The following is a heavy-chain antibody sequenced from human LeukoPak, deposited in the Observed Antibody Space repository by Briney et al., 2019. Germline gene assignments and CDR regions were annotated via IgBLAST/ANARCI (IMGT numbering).Heavy chain of an antibody. J-gene: IGHJ4*02. CDR1: GYTFTGYY. V-gene: IGHV1-2*04. CDR3: ARESRRGVPSY. Sequence: ASVKVSCKASGYTFTGYYMHWVRQAPGQGLEWMGWINPNSGGTNYAQKFQGWVAMTRDTSISTAYMELSSLRSEDTAVYYCARESRRGVPSYWGQGTLVTVSS. D-gene: IGHD3-10*01. CDR2: INPNSGGT.